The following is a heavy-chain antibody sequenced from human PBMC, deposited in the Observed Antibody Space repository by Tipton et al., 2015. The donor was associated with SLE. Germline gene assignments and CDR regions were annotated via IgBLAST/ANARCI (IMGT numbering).Heavy chain of an antibody. Sequence: GLVKPSETLSLTCAVYGGSISGFYWSWIRQPDGKGLEWIGRIYSSGSPNYNPSLKSRVTMSVDTSKNRFSLKLSSVTAADTAVYFCARPIVGVAAFHIWGPGTMVTVSS. CDR3: ARPIVGVAAFHI. CDR2: IYSSGSP. J-gene: IGHJ3*02. CDR1: GGSISGFY. V-gene: IGHV4-4*07. D-gene: IGHD1-26*01.